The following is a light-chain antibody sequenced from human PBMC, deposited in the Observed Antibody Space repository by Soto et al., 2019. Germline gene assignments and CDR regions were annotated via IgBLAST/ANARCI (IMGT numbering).Light chain of an antibody. CDR3: LQYNSWPRT. V-gene: IGKV3-15*01. CDR2: GAS. CDR1: QRISSN. J-gene: IGKJ1*01. Sequence: EIVMTQSPATLSVSPGERATLSCRASQRISSNLAWYQQKPGQAPRLLIYGASTRATDIPVRFSGSGSETEFTLTISSLRSEDFAVYYCLQYNSWPRTFGQGTKV.